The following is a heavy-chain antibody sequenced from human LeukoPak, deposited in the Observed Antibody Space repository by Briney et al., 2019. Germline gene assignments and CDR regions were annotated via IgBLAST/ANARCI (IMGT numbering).Heavy chain of an antibody. D-gene: IGHD3-10*01. Sequence: GGSLRLSCAASGFTFSSYAKSWVRQAPGKGLEWVSAISGSGGSTYYADSVKGRFTISRDNSKNTLYLQMNSLRAEDTAVYYCAKEGYYGSGSLRRDYWGQGTLVTVSS. CDR1: GFTFSSYA. CDR3: AKEGYYGSGSLRRDY. CDR2: ISGSGGST. V-gene: IGHV3-23*01. J-gene: IGHJ4*02.